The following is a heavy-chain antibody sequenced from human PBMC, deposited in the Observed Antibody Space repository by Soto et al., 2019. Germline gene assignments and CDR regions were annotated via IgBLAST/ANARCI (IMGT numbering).Heavy chain of an antibody. CDR2: ISGSGGTT. V-gene: IGHV3-23*01. CDR3: AKVPGYCSGGSCYSSYYYGMDV. D-gene: IGHD2-15*01. J-gene: IGHJ6*02. CDR1: GFTFSTYG. Sequence: PGGSLRLSCAAAGFTFSTYGMIWVRHAPGRKLEWVSAISGSGGTTYYAASVKGRFTISRDNSNNMLYLQMNSLRAEDTAIYYCAKVPGYCSGGSCYSSYYYGMDVWGQGTTVTVSS.